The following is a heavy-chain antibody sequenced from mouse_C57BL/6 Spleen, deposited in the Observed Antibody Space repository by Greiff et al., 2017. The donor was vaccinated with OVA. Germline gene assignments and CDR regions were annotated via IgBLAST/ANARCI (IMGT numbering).Heavy chain of an antibody. D-gene: IGHD1-1*01. V-gene: IGHV1-55*01. Sequence: LQPGAELVKPGASVKMSCKASGYTFTSYWITWVKQRPGQGLEWIGDIYPGSGSTNYNEKFKSKATLTVDTSSSTAYMQLSSLTSEDSAVYYCARDYGSYFDYWGQGTTLTVSS. CDR2: IYPGSGST. CDR3: ARDYGSYFDY. J-gene: IGHJ2*01. CDR1: GYTFTSYW.